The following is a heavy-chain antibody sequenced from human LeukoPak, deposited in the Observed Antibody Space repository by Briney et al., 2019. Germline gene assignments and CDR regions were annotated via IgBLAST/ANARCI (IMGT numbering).Heavy chain of an antibody. J-gene: IGHJ5*02. CDR1: GYTFTSYD. D-gene: IGHD3-16*01. CDR2: MNPNSGNT. V-gene: IGHV1-8*01. CDR3: AREYYEYVWGSLPPNWFDP. Sequence: ASVKVSCKASGYTFTSYDINWVRQATGQGLEWMGWMNPNSGNTGYAQKFQGRVTMTRNTSISTAYMELSSLRFEDTAVYYCAREYYEYVWGSLPPNWFDPWGQGTLVTVSS.